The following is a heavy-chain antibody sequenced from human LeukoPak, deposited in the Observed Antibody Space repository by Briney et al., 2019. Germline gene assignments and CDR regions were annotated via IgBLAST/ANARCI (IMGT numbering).Heavy chain of an antibody. CDR3: AKRGSSSWTQFDY. Sequence: GGSLRLSCAASGFTFNDYAINWVRQAPGKGLEEGSVISGGTGGSTYYADSVKGRFTISRDNSKNTLYLQMNSLRAEDTAVYYCAKRGSSSWTQFDYWGQGTLVTVSS. J-gene: IGHJ4*02. CDR2: ISGGTGGST. V-gene: IGHV3-23*01. CDR1: GFTFNDYA. D-gene: IGHD6-13*01.